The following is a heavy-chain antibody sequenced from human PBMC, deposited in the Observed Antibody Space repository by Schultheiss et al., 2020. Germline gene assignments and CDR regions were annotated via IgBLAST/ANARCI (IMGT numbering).Heavy chain of an antibody. CDR3: ARGHGDYGMDV. Sequence: GSVKVSCKASGFTFTSSAVQWVRQAPGQGLEWMGWINPNSGGTNYAQKFQGWVTMTRDTSISTAYMELSRLRSDDTAVYYCARGHGDYGMDVWGQGTTVTVSS. CDR2: INPNSGGT. CDR1: GFTFTSSA. J-gene: IGHJ6*02. D-gene: IGHD4-17*01. V-gene: IGHV1-2*04.